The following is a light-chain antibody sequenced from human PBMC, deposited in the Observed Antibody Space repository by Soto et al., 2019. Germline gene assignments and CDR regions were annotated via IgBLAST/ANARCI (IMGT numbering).Light chain of an antibody. CDR2: KAS. V-gene: IGKV1-5*03. J-gene: IGKJ1*01. Sequence: DIQMTQSPSTLSASVGDRVTITFRASQSIDTWLAWHQQKPGQVPKLLISKASSLESGVPSRFSGSGSGTEFTLTISSLQPDDSATYYCQQYNSYRAFGQGTKV. CDR3: QQYNSYRA. CDR1: QSIDTW.